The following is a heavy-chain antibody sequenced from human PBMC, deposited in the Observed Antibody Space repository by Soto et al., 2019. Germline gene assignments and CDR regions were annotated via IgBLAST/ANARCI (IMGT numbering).Heavy chain of an antibody. CDR2: ISYDGSNK. Sequence: PGGSLRLSCAASGFTFSSYAMHWVRQAPGKGLEWVAVISYDGSNKYYADSVKGRFTISRDNSKNTLYLQMNSLRAEDTAVYYCAREERELQCFDYWGQGTLVTVSS. V-gene: IGHV3-30-3*01. CDR3: AREERELQCFDY. D-gene: IGHD4-4*01. J-gene: IGHJ4*02. CDR1: GFTFSSYA.